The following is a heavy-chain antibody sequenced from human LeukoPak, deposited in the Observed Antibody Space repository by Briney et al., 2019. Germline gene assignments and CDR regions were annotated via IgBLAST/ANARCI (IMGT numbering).Heavy chain of an antibody. CDR3: ARGWSSGWYVYNVSDWFDP. J-gene: IGHJ5*02. CDR1: GGSISSGSYY. V-gene: IGHV4-61*02. Sequence: PSQTLSLTCTVSGGSISSGSYYWSWIRQPAGKGLEWIGRIYTSGSTNYNPSLKSRVTISVDTSKNQFSLKLSSVTAADTAVYYCARGWSSGWYVYNVSDWFDPWGQGTLVTVSS. CDR2: IYTSGST. D-gene: IGHD6-19*01.